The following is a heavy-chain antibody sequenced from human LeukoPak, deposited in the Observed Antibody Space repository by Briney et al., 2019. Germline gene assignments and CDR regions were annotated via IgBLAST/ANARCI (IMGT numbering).Heavy chain of an antibody. CDR2: IWYDGSNK. J-gene: IGHJ3*02. Sequence: GGSLRLSCAASGFTFSSYGMHWVRQAPGKGLEWVAVIWYDGSNKYYADSVKGRFTISRDNSKNTLYLQMNSLRAEDTAVYYCARECPLGSGSYSVSPRAFDIWGQGTMVTASS. CDR1: GFTFSSYG. V-gene: IGHV3-33*01. D-gene: IGHD1-26*01. CDR3: ARECPLGSGSYSVSPRAFDI.